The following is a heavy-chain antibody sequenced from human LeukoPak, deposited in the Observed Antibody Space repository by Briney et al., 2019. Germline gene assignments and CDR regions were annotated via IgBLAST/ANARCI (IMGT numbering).Heavy chain of an antibody. J-gene: IGHJ4*02. CDR2: ISYDGSNK. CDR1: GFTFRSYG. V-gene: IGHV3-30*03. D-gene: IGHD6-19*01. Sequence: GGSLRLSCAASGFTFRSYGMHWVRQAPGKGLEWVAVISYDGSNKYYADSVKGRFTISRDNSKNTLYLQMNSLRVEDTAVYYCARDQMSSGRNYFDYWGQGTLVTVSS. CDR3: ARDQMSSGRNYFDY.